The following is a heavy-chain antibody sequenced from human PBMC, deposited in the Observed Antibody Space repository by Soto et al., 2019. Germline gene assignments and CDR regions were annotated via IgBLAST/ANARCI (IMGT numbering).Heavy chain of an antibody. J-gene: IGHJ4*02. V-gene: IGHV3-13*04. CDR2: IGIAGGT. D-gene: IGHD5-12*01. CDR3: ARVLHGYSGFEDYFDY. CDR1: GFTFSSYD. Sequence: PGGSLRLSCAASGFTFSSYDMHWVRQVTGKGLEWVAAIGIAGGTYYPGSVQGRFTISRENAKNSLYLQMNSLRAGDTAVYYCARVLHGYSGFEDYFDYWGQGALVTVSS.